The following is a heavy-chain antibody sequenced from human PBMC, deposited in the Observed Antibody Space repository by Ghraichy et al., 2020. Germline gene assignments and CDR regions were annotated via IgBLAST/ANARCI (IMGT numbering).Heavy chain of an antibody. V-gene: IGHV3-21*01. CDR2: ISSSSTYI. Sequence: GGSLRLSCAVSGFTFSSYSMNWVRQAPGKGLEWVSSISSSSTYIYYADSVKGRFTVSRDNAKNSLYLQMNSLRADDTAVYYCARDRLERTSGWFDPWGQGSLLTVSS. CDR3: ARDRLERTSGWFDP. D-gene: IGHD1-1*01. CDR1: GFTFSSYS. J-gene: IGHJ5*02.